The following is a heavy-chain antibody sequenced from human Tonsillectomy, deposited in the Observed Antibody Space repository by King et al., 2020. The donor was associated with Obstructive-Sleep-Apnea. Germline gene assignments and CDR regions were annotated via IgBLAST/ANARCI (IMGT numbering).Heavy chain of an antibody. V-gene: IGHV1-2*02. CDR3: ARDAAAEPHRRSNYFDY. Sequence: QVQLVQSGAEVKKPGASVRVSCKASGYTFTGYYVHWVRQAPGQGLEWMGWISPNSGGIDYAQKFQGRVTMTRDTSISTAYMEVSSLKSDDTAVYYCARDAAAEPHRRSNYFDYWGQGTLVTVSS. D-gene: IGHD6-13*01. CDR1: GYTFTGYY. CDR2: ISPNSGGI. J-gene: IGHJ4*02.